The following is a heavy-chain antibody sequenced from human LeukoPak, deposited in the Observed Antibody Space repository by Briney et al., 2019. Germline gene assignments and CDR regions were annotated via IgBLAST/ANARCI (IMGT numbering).Heavy chain of an antibody. CDR1: GGAISSYY. J-gene: IGHJ4*02. V-gene: IGHV4-4*07. D-gene: IGHD6-6*01. CDR2: IYISGST. Sequence: SETLSLTCTVSGGAISSYYWSWIRQPAGKGLEWMGGIYISGSTNYNPSLKSRVTMSVDTSKNHFSLKLSSATAADTAVYYCARTVSYSSSSEHYFDYWGQGTLVTVSS. CDR3: ARTVSYSSSSEHYFDY.